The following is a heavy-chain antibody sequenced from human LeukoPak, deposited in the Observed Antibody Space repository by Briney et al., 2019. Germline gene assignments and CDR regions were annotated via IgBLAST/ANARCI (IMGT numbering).Heavy chain of an antibody. J-gene: IGHJ3*02. V-gene: IGHV3-48*01. Sequence: PGGSLRLSCAASGFTFSNYSMNWVRQAPGKGLEWGSCVIRSSSTIYYADSVKGRFTISRDNAKNSLYLQMNSLRAEDTAVYYCARAKRNGFDIWGQGTMVTVSS. CDR1: GFTFSNYS. CDR3: ARAKRNGFDI. CDR2: VIRSSSTI.